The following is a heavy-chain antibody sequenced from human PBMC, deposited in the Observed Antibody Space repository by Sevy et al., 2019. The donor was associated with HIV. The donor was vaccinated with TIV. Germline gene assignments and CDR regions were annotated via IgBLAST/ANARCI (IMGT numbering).Heavy chain of an antibody. Sequence: GGSLRLSCAASGFTFDDYTMNWVRQAPGKCLEWVSGISWSSGNIAYADSVEGRFTISRDNAKNSLYLQMNSLRVEDTALYYCVKDRSGSYSFDYWGQGTLVTVSS. CDR3: VKDRSGSYSFDY. D-gene: IGHD1-26*01. V-gene: IGHV3-9*01. J-gene: IGHJ4*02. CDR1: GFTFDDYT. CDR2: ISWSSGNI.